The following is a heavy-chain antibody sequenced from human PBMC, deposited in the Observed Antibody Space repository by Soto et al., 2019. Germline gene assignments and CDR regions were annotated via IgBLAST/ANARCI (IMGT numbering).Heavy chain of an antibody. CDR3: ARDSVTTLFGGGYYYYYGMDV. CDR1: GYTFTSYG. D-gene: IGHD4-4*01. CDR2: ISAYNGNT. V-gene: IGHV1-18*01. Sequence: ASVKVSCKASGYTFTSYGISWVRQAPGQGLEWMGWISAYNGNTNYAQKLQGRVTMTTDTSTSTAYMELRSLRSDDTAVYYCARDSVTTLFGGGYYYYYGMDVWGQGTTVTVSS. J-gene: IGHJ6*02.